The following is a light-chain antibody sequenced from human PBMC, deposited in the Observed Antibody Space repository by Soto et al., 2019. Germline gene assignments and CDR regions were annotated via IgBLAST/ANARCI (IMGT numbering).Light chain of an antibody. J-gene: IGKJ2*01. CDR2: AAS. Sequence: DIQMTQSPSSLSASVGDRVTITCRASQSISSYLNWYQQKPGKAPKLLIYAASSLQSGVPSRFSGSGSGTDFTLTISRPQTEDFATYYCQKSYSTPYTFGQGTKLEIK. CDR3: QKSYSTPYT. V-gene: IGKV1-39*01. CDR1: QSISSY.